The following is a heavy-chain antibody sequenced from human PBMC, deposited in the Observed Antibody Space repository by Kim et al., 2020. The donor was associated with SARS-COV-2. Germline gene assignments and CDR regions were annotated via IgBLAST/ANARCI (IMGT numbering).Heavy chain of an antibody. J-gene: IGHJ4*02. Sequence: STSNHPAPKSRVTISVDTSKNQFSLKLSSVTAAATAVYYCARVTAGMADYWGQGTLVTVSS. D-gene: IGHD6-13*01. V-gene: IGHV4-31*02. CDR3: ARVTAGMADY. CDR2: ST.